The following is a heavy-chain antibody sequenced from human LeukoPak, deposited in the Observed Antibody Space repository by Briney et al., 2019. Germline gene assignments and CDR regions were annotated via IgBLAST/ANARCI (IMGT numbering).Heavy chain of an antibody. CDR3: ARDNIVVVAATKAYYFDY. CDR1: GFTFSDYY. V-gene: IGHV4-34*01. J-gene: IGHJ4*02. Sequence: GSLRLSCAASGFTFSDYYMSWIRQPPGKGLEWIGEINHSGSTNYNPSLKSRVTISVDTSKNQFSLKLSSVTAADTAVYYCARDNIVVVAATKAYYFDYWGQGTLVTVSS. CDR2: INHSGST. D-gene: IGHD2-15*01.